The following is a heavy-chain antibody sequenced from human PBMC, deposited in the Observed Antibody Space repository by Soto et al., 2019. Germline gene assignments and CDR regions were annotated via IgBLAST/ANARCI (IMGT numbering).Heavy chain of an antibody. CDR2: IYHSGST. CDR3: ARVPDV. V-gene: IGHV4-59*12. Sequence: SETLSLTCAFSGCSISSYYWSWIRQPPGKGLEWIGYIYHSGSTYYNPSLKSRVTISVDRSKNQFSLKLSSVTAADTAVYYCARVPDVWGQGTTVTVSS. CDR1: GCSISSYY. J-gene: IGHJ6*02.